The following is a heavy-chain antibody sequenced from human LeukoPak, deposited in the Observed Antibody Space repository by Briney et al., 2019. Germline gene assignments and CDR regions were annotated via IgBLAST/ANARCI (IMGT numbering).Heavy chain of an antibody. V-gene: IGHV4-34*01. J-gene: IGHJ6*03. CDR3: ARLYAEPVYYYYYMDV. CDR2: IYHSGST. CDR1: GGSFSGYY. D-gene: IGHD3-16*02. Sequence: SETLSLTCAVYGGSFSGYYWSWIRQPPGKGLEWIGEIYHSGSTNYNPSLKSRVTISVDKSKNQFSLKLSSVTAADTAVYYCARLYAEPVYYYYYMDVWGKGTTVTVSS.